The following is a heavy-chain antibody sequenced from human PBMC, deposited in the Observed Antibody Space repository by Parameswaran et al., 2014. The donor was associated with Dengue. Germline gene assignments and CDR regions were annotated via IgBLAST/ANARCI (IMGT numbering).Heavy chain of an antibody. CDR2: INPNSGGT. J-gene: IGHJ4*02. D-gene: IGHD5-12*01. CDR3: AREGSGYSGYEGVYYFDY. V-gene: IGHV1-2*04. Sequence: WVRQAPGQGLEWMGWINPNSGGTNYAQKFQGWVTMTRDTSISTAYMELSRLRSDDTAVYYCAREGSGYSGYEGVYYFDYWGQGTLVTVSS.